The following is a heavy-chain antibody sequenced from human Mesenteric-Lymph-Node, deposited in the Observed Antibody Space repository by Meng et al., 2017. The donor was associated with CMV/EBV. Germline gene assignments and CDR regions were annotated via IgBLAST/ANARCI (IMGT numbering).Heavy chain of an antibody. CDR2: ISGSGGTT. J-gene: IGHJ3*02. D-gene: IGHD2-2*01. CDR3: ARGGHQLLPDVFDI. Sequence: GESLKISCAASGFTFSNYAMTWVRQAPGKGLEWVSTISGSGGTTYYADSVKGRFTISRDNSKNTLYLQMNSLRAEDTAVYYCARGGHQLLPDVFDIWGQGTMVTVSS. V-gene: IGHV3-23*01. CDR1: GFTFSNYA.